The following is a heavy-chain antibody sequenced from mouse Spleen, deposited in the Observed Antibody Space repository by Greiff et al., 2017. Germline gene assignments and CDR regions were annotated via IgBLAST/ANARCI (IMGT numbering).Heavy chain of an antibody. V-gene: IGHV6-6*02. CDR2: IRLKSNNYAT. Sequence: EVQVVESGGGLVQPGGSMKLSCVASGFTFSNYWMNWVRQSPEKGLEWVAEIRLKSNNYATHYAESVKGRFTISRDDSKSSVYLQMNNLRAEDTGIYYCTRPYDYDDGYAMDYWGQGTSVTVSS. CDR3: TRPYDYDDGYAMDY. D-gene: IGHD2-4*01. CDR1: GFTFSNYW. J-gene: IGHJ4*01.